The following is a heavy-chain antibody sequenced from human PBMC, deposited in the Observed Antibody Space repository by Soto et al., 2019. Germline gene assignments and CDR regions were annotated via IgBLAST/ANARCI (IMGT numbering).Heavy chain of an antibody. J-gene: IGHJ4*02. CDR2: INHSGST. V-gene: IGHV4-34*01. CDR3: ARGGARGYCSSTSCHYFDY. D-gene: IGHD2-2*01. Sequence: SETLSLTCAVYGGSFSGYYWSWIRQPPGKGLEWIGEINHSGSTNHNPSLKSRVTISVDTSKNQFSLKLSSVTAADTAVYYCARGGARGYCSSTSCHYFDYWGQGTLVTVSS. CDR1: GGSFSGYY.